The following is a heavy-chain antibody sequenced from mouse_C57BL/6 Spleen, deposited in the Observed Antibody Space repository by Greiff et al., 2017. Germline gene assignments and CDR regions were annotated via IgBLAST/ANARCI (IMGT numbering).Heavy chain of an antibody. J-gene: IGHJ3*01. CDR3: VRHDDGYYGFAY. D-gene: IGHD2-3*01. CDR2: IRSKSNNYAT. CDR1: GFSFNTYA. V-gene: IGHV10-1*01. Sequence: EVQVVESGGGLVQPKGSLKLSCAASGFSFNTYAMNWVRQAPGKGLEWVARIRSKSNNYATYYADSVKDRFTISRDDSESMLYLQMNNLKNEDTAMYYCVRHDDGYYGFAYWGQGTLVTVSA.